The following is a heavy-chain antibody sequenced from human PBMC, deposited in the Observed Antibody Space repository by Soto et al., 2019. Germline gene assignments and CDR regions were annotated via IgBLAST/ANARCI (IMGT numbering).Heavy chain of an antibody. CDR2: IYYSGST. Sequence: SETLSLTCTVSGGSISSSSYYWGWIRQPPGKGLEWIGSIYYSGSTYYNPSLKSRVTISVDTSKNQFSLKLSSVTAADTAVYYCARHAVRSALPTNYYFDYWGQGTLVTVSS. D-gene: IGHD1-1*01. V-gene: IGHV4-39*01. J-gene: IGHJ4*02. CDR3: ARHAVRSALPTNYYFDY. CDR1: GGSISSSSYY.